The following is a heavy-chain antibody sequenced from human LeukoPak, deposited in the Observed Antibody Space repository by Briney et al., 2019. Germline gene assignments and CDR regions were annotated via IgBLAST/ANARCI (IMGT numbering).Heavy chain of an antibody. CDR1: GGSISSYR. D-gene: IGHD3-16*01. V-gene: IGHV4-4*07. Sequence: PSETLSLTCSVSGGSISSYRCSWIRQPAGKGLEWIGRMYASGSTYYNPSLKSRVTISVDTSKNQFSLKLSSVTAADTAVYYCARSREITGLFDYWGQGTLVTVSS. J-gene: IGHJ4*02. CDR2: MYASGST. CDR3: ARSREITGLFDY.